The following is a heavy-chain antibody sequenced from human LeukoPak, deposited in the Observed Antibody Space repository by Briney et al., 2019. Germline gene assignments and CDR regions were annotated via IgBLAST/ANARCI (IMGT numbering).Heavy chain of an antibody. J-gene: IGHJ3*02. CDR2: ISSSSSYI. Sequence: GGSLRLSCAASGFTFSNAWMSWVRQAPGKGLEWVSSISSSSSYIYYADSVKGRFTISRDNVKNSLYLQMNSLRVEDTAVYYCARGDYYDSSGYYAHDAFDIWGQGTMVTVSS. CDR1: GFTFSNAW. D-gene: IGHD3-22*01. CDR3: ARGDYYDSSGYYAHDAFDI. V-gene: IGHV3-21*01.